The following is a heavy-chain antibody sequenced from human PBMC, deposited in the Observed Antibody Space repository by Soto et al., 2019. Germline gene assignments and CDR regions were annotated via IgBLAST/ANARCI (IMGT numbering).Heavy chain of an antibody. Sequence: GGSLRLSCAASGFTFSTYHMNWVRQAPGKGLEWVSYIHSGGNRIYYADSVKGRFTISRDNAKNSLYLQMNSLRAEDTAVYYCARDGSTVTTNYHYAMDVWGQGTTVTVSS. V-gene: IGHV3-48*03. D-gene: IGHD4-17*01. CDR2: IHSGGNRI. CDR3: ARDGSTVTTNYHYAMDV. J-gene: IGHJ6*02. CDR1: GFTFSTYH.